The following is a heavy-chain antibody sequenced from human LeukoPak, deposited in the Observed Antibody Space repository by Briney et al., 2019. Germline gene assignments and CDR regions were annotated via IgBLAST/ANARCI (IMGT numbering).Heavy chain of an antibody. J-gene: IGHJ4*02. V-gene: IGHV3-33*01. CDR3: ARDPGRKIGDGSGWYSFDY. Sequence: PGGSLRLSCTASGFTFSTYGMHWGCHAPGKGLERGAVIWFDGGNKYYADSAKGRFTISRDNSKNTLYLQINSPRAEDTAVYYRARDPGRKIGDGSGWYSFDYWGGGTLVTVSS. D-gene: IGHD6-19*01. CDR1: GFTFSTYG. CDR2: IWFDGGNK.